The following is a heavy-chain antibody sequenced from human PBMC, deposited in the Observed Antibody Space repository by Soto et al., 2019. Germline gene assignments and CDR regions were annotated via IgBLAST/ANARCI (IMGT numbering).Heavy chain of an antibody. D-gene: IGHD3-22*01. CDR2: INPSGGST. V-gene: IGHV1-46*01. J-gene: IGHJ4*02. CDR3: AKARDYDSSGYYY. CDR1: GYTFTSYY. Sequence: ASVNVSCKASGYTFTSYYMHWVRQAPGQGLEWMGIINPSGGSTSYAQKFQGRVTISRDNSKNTLYLQMNSLGAEDTAVYYCAKARDYDSSGYYYWGQGTLVTVSX.